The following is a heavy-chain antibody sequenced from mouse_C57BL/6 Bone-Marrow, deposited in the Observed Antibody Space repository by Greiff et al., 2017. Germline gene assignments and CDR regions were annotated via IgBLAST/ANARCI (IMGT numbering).Heavy chain of an antibody. CDR1: GFSFNTYA. CDR3: AYSKGGPYYAMVY. Sequence: EVQVVESGGGLVQPTGSLKLSCAASGFSFNTYAMNWVRQAPGKGLEWVARLRSKSNNYATYYADSVKDRFTISRDDSESMLYLQMNNGNTEDTAMYCCAYSKGGPYYAMVYWGQETSVSVSS. D-gene: IGHD2-5*01. J-gene: IGHJ4*01. V-gene: IGHV10-1*01. CDR2: LRSKSNNYAT.